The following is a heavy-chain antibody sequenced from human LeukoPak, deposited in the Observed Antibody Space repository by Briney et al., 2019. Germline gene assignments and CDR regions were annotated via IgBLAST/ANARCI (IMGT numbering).Heavy chain of an antibody. CDR2: ISGSGGST. CDR1: GFTFSSYA. J-gene: IGHJ4*02. V-gene: IGHV3-23*01. Sequence: GGSLRLSCAASGFTFSSYAMSWVRQAPGKGLEWVSAISGSGGSTYYADSVKGRFTISRDNSKNTLNLQMNSLRAEDTAVYYCAKRSFYDFWSRLDYWGQGTLVTISS. CDR3: AKRSFYDFWSRLDY. D-gene: IGHD3-3*01.